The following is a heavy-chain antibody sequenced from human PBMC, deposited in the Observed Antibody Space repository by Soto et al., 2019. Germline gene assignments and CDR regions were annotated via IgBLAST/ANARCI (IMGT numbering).Heavy chain of an antibody. CDR2: ISGSGGST. CDR1: GFTFSSYA. V-gene: IGHV3-23*01. J-gene: IGHJ6*02. CDR3: AKEDGRNYYYGMDV. Sequence: GESLKISCAASGFTFSSYAMSWVRQAPGKGLEWVSAISGSGGSTYYADSVKGRFTISRDNSKNTLYLQMNSLRAEDTAVYYCAKEDGRNYYYGMDVWGQGTTVTVSS.